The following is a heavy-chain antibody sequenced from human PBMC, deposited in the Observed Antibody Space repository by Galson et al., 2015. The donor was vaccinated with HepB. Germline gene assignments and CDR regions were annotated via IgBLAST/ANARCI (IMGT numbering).Heavy chain of an antibody. CDR1: GFTFSTYS. J-gene: IGHJ4*02. Sequence: SLRLSCAASGFTFSTYSMNWVRQAPGKGLEWVTSISSSSSYIYYADSVKGRFTISRDNAKNSLYLQMNSLRAEDTAVYYCARVGIAVADYFDYWGQGTLVTVSS. D-gene: IGHD6-19*01. CDR2: ISSSSSYI. CDR3: ARVGIAVADYFDY. V-gene: IGHV3-21*01.